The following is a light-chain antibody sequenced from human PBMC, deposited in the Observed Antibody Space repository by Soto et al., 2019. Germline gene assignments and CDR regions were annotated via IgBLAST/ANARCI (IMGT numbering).Light chain of an antibody. CDR2: DVN. Sequence: QTVLTQPASVSGSPGQSITISCTGTSSDVGDYNYVSWYQHHPGKAPKLMIYDVNNRPSGVSNRFSGSKSGNTASLTISGLQTEDEADYYCSSYTSSSTWVFGGGTKLHRP. CDR1: SSDVGDYNY. J-gene: IGLJ3*02. CDR3: SSYTSSSTWV. V-gene: IGLV2-14*03.